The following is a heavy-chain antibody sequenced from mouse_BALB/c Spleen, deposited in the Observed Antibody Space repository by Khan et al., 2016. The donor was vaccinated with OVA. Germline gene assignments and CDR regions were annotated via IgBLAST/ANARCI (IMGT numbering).Heavy chain of an antibody. CDR2: IDPYTGGT. Sequence: VQLKESGPELVKPGASVKVSCKASGYSFTDYNMFWVKQSLGKTLEWIGYIDPYTGGTNYNQKFMGRATLTVDKSSSTAFIHLNSLTSGDSAVYYCALIYHYGSGFDYWGQGTTLTVSS. CDR1: GYSFTDYN. CDR3: ALIYHYGSGFDY. J-gene: IGHJ2*01. D-gene: IGHD1-1*01. V-gene: IGHV1S135*01.